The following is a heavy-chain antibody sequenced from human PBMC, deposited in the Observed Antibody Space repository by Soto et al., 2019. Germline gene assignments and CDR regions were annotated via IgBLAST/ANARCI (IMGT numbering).Heavy chain of an antibody. J-gene: IGHJ4*01. V-gene: IGHV2-5*02. CDR2: IYWDDDT. CDR3: AHSRGGPSNF. CDR1: GVSLTTNGVG. D-gene: IGHD2-8*01. Sequence: QITLKESGPTLMKPTQTLTLTCTLSGVSLTTNGVGVDWIRQPPGKALEWLALIYWDDDTLFSPSLKNKLTITKDHPKNQGVLTVTNMDSVDTATYYCAHSRGGPSNFWGQGTLVTVSS.